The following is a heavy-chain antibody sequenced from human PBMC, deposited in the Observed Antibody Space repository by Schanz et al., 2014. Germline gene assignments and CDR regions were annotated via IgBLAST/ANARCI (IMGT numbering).Heavy chain of an antibody. Sequence: QVQLVQSGAEVKKPGASVKVSCKASGYTFTGYHMHWVRQAPGQGLEWMGRINPNSGGTSYAQKFQGRVTMTRDTSISTAYMELSRLASDDTAVFYCATGYYYDSSGYYGVLDSWGQGTLVTVSS. CDR1: GYTFTGYH. V-gene: IGHV1-2*06. CDR2: INPNSGGT. J-gene: IGHJ4*02. CDR3: ATGYYYDSSGYYGVLDS. D-gene: IGHD3-22*01.